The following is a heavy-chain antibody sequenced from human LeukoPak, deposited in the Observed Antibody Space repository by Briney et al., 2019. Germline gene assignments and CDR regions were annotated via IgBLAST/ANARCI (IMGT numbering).Heavy chain of an antibody. V-gene: IGHV1-24*01. J-gene: IGHJ1*01. Sequence: ASVKVSCKVSGYTLTELSMHWVRQAPGKGLEWMGGFDPEDGETIYAQKFQGRVTMTEDTSTDTAYMELSSLRSEDTAVYYCATEPSSGWPIYGYFQHWGQGTLVTVSS. CDR3: ATEPSSGWPIYGYFQH. CDR2: FDPEDGET. D-gene: IGHD6-19*01. CDR1: GYTLTELS.